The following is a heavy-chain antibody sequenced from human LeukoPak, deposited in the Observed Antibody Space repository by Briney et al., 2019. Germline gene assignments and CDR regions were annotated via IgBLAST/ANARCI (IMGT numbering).Heavy chain of an antibody. CDR2: ISAYNGNT. V-gene: IGHV1-18*04. Sequence: GASVNVSCKASVYTFPNYGISWVRQARGQGLEGVAWISAYNGNTNYAQKLQGRVTMTTDTSTCTAYMELMSLRSDDTAVDYCARYNPAAFDYGMDVWGKGTTVTVSS. J-gene: IGHJ6*04. CDR1: VYTFPNYG. D-gene: IGHD1-1*01. CDR3: ARYNPAAFDYGMDV.